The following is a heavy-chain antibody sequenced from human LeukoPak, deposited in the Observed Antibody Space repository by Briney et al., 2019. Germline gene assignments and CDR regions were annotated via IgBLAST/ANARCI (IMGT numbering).Heavy chain of an antibody. Sequence: SETLSLTCAVYGGSFSGYYWSWIRQPPGKGLEWIGEINHSGSTNYNPSLKSRVTISVDTSKNQFSLKLSSVTAADTAVYYCARLLFARTPDYWGQGTLVTVSS. CDR3: ARLLFARTPDY. CDR1: GGSFSGYY. D-gene: IGHD3-10*02. CDR2: INHSGST. J-gene: IGHJ4*02. V-gene: IGHV4-34*01.